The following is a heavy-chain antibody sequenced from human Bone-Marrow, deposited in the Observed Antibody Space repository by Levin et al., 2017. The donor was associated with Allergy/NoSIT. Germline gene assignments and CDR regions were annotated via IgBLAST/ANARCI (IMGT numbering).Heavy chain of an antibody. V-gene: IGHV1-46*01. CDR3: ARGLGSGTYYV. Sequence: GASVKVSCKASGYTFTDYYMHWVRQAPGQGLEWMGIINPTGGGTTYAQKFQGRVSITRDTSTSTVYMELSGLRFEDTAVYYCARGLGSGTYYVWGQGTLVTVSS. CDR2: INPTGGGT. D-gene: IGHD3-10*01. CDR1: GYTFTDYY. J-gene: IGHJ4*02.